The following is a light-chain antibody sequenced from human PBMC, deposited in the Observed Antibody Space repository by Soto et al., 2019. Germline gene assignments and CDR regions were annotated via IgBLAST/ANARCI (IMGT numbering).Light chain of an antibody. CDR2: DAS. V-gene: IGKV1-9*01. Sequence: DIQLTQSPSFLSASVGDRVTITCRASQDISSFLAWYQQKPGKAPNLLIYDASTLQSGVPSRFSGGGSGTEFTLTISSLQPEDFATYYCQQINSYPHFGQGTRLEIK. CDR1: QDISSF. J-gene: IGKJ5*01. CDR3: QQINSYPH.